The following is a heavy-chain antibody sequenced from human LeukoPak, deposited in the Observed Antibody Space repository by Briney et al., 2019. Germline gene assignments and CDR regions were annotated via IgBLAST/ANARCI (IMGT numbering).Heavy chain of an antibody. CDR1: GGTFSSYA. CDR3: AREVHYDILTGYFAKYIRYFDY. J-gene: IGHJ4*02. CDR2: IIPIFGTA. Sequence: SVKVSCKASGGTFSSYAISWVRQAPGQGLEWMGGIIPIFGTANYAQKFQGRVTITADESTSTAYMELSSLRSEDTAVYYCAREVHYDILTGYFAKYIRYFDYWGQGTLVTVSS. D-gene: IGHD3-9*01. V-gene: IGHV1-69*13.